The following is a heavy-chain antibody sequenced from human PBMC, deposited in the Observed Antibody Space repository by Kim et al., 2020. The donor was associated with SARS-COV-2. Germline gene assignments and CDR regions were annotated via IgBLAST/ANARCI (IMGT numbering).Heavy chain of an antibody. V-gene: IGHV4-59*11. J-gene: IGHJ5*02. CDR2: IYHSGST. Sequence: SETLSLTCSVSGGSISSHYWSWIRQTPGKGLEWIGYIYHSGSTNYNPSLKSRVTISVDKSKNQFSLRLSSVTTADTAVYYCARDDSYGYTWGQGNLVTVS. CDR1: GGSISSHY. CDR3: ARDDSYGYT. D-gene: IGHD5-18*01.